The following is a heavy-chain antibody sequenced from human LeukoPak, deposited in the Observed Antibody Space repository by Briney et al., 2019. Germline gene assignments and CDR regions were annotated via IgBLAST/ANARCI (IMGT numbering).Heavy chain of an antibody. D-gene: IGHD2-2*01. CDR3: ARVSSSSLYYMDV. CDR1: GFTFSSYG. J-gene: IGHJ6*03. CDR2: IGTAGDT. V-gene: IGHV3-13*01. Sequence: TGGSLRLSCAASGFTFSSYGMHWVRQAPGKGLEWVSVIGTAGDTYYPGSVKGRFTISRENAKNSLYLQMNSLRAGDTAVYFCARVSSSSLYYMDVWGKGTTVTVSS.